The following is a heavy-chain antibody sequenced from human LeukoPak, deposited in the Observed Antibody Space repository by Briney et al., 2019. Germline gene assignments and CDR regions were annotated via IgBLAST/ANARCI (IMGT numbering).Heavy chain of an antibody. V-gene: IGHV3-33*01. J-gene: IGHJ4*02. CDR1: GFTFSSYG. CDR2: FSSDGSHK. D-gene: IGHD1-26*01. Sequence: PGGSLRLSCAASGFTFSSYGMHWVRQAPGKGLEGVAVFSSDGSHKEYADSVKGRFAISRDSSTNTLYLQMNSLRAEDTAVYYCARDLSMWALDFDYRGQGTLVTVSS. CDR3: ARDLSMWALDFDY.